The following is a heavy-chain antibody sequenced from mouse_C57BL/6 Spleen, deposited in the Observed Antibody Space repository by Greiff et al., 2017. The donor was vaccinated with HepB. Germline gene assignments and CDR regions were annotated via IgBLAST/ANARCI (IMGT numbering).Heavy chain of an antibody. J-gene: IGHJ1*03. CDR2: ISYDGSN. CDR1: GYSITSGYY. V-gene: IGHV3-6*01. CDR3: ARGGPWYFDV. Sequence: EVKLMESGPGLVKPSQSLSLTCSVTGYSITSGYYWNWIRQFPGNKLEWMGYISYDGSNNYNPSLKNRISITRDTSKNQFFLKLNSVTTEDTATYYCARGGPWYFDVWGTGTTVTVSS.